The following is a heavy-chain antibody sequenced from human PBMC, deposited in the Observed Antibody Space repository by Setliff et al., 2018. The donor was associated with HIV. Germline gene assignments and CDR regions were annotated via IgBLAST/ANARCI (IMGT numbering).Heavy chain of an antibody. CDR2: INPSGSA. Sequence: PSETLSLTCAVYGGSFSGYYWSWIRQPPGKGLEWIGEINPSGSANYSPSLKSRVTISVDTSKNEFSLKLGSVTAADTAVYFCARGGLNDYTLFYDFWGQGTLVTAPQ. CDR1: GGSFSGYY. V-gene: IGHV4-34*01. J-gene: IGHJ4*01. D-gene: IGHD3-3*01. CDR3: ARGGLNDYTLFYDF.